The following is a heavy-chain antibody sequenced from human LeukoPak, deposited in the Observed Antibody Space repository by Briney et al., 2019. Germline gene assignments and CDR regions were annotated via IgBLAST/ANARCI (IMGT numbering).Heavy chain of an antibody. J-gene: IGHJ3*01. Sequence: SETLSLTCTVSGGSISSYYWSWIRQPPGKGLEWIGVIYYSGSTNYNPSLKSRVTISVDTSKNQFSLKLSSVTAADAAVYYCARPSLDYGGIDAFDFWGQGTLVTVSS. CDR3: ARPSLDYGGIDAFDF. V-gene: IGHV4-59*08. CDR1: GGSISSYY. D-gene: IGHD4-23*01. CDR2: IYYSGST.